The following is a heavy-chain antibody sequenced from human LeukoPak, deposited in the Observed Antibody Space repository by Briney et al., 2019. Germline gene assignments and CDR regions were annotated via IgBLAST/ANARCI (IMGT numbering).Heavy chain of an antibody. CDR1: GGSISSYY. D-gene: IGHD5-24*01. V-gene: IGHV4-59*01. J-gene: IGHJ4*02. CDR2: IYYSGST. Sequence: SETLSLTCTVSGGSISSYYWSWIRQPPGKGLEWLGYIYYSGSTNYNPSLKSRVTISVDTSKNQFSLKLSSVTAADTAVYYCARGGARDGYNYNYWGQGTLVTVSS. CDR3: ARGGARDGYNYNY.